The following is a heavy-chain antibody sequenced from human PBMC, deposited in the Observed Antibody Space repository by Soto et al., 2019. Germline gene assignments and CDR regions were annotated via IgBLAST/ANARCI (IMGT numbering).Heavy chain of an antibody. V-gene: IGHV3-23*01. CDR2: ISGSGSST. CDR3: AKVRTRFPAFDY. J-gene: IGHJ4*02. CDR1: GFTFSSYA. D-gene: IGHD3-3*01. Sequence: EVQLLESGGGLVQPGGSLRLSCAASGFTFSSYAMSWVRQAPGKGLEWVSAISGSGSSTYYADSVNGRFTISRDNTKNSLYLQMNSLRAEDTAVYYCAKVRTRFPAFDYWGQGTLVTVSS.